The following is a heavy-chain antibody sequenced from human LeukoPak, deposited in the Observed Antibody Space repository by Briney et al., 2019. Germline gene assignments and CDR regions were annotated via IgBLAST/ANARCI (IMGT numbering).Heavy chain of an antibody. Sequence: GASVNVSCKASGYKFTDDYMHWVRQAPGQGLEFMGWINPDRGFSNYARKFSGGVTMTRDTSLSAAYLAVRSLTSDDTAVYYCAPTAEAYTSWWKVWGQGTLVTASS. CDR2: INPDRGFS. CDR3: APTAEAYTSWWKV. J-gene: IGHJ4*02. V-gene: IGHV1-2*02. CDR1: GYKFTDDY. D-gene: IGHD3-16*01.